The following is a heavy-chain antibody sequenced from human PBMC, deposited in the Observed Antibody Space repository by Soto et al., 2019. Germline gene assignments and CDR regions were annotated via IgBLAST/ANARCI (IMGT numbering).Heavy chain of an antibody. CDR2: IILMFDTP. D-gene: IGHD3-16*02. Sequence: QVQLVQSETEGKKPGSAVKVSCKASGGTFNTYAMNWVRQAPGQGLEWMGGIILMFDTPRYAQKFQGRVTITVDESTTTAYMELSSLRSDDTAVYYCTRSIGSGGVIGGFDYWGQGTLVTVSS. CDR1: GGTFNTYA. CDR3: TRSIGSGGVIGGFDY. V-gene: IGHV1-69*01. J-gene: IGHJ4*02.